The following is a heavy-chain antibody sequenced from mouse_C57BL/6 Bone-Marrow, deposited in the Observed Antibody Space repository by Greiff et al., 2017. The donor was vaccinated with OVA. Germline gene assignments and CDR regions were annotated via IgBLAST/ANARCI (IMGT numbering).Heavy chain of an antibody. J-gene: IGHJ1*03. V-gene: IGHV5-17*01. Sequence: EVKLEESGGGLVKPGGSLKLSCAASGFTFSDYGMHWVRQAPEKGLEWVAYISSGSSTIYYADTVKGRFTISRDNAKNTLFLQMTSLRSEDTAMYYCARHYGRSRHWYFDVWGTGTTVTVSS. CDR1: GFTFSDYG. CDR2: ISSGSSTI. CDR3: ARHYGRSRHWYFDV. D-gene: IGHD1-1*01.